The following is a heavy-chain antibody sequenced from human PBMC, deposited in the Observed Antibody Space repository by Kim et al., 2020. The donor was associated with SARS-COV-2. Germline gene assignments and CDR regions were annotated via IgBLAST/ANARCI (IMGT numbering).Heavy chain of an antibody. D-gene: IGHD6-13*01. CDR3: ARGVRSSYVAVFDY. J-gene: IGHJ4*02. Sequence: TPSRKSRVTISVDTAKNQFSLKLSSVTAADTAVYYCARGVRSSYVAVFDYWGQGTLVTVSS. V-gene: IGHV4-34*01.